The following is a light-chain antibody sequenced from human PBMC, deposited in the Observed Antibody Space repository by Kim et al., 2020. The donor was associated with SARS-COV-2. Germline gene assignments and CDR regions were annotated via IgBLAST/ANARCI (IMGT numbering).Light chain of an antibody. CDR3: QSYDSSLSAGV. J-gene: IGLJ3*02. Sequence: RVTIACTGSSSNIGAGYDVHWYQQLPGTAPKLLIYNNSQRPAGVPDRFSGSNSGTSASLAITGLQAEDEADYYCQSYDSSLSAGVFGGGTQLTVL. CDR2: NNS. CDR1: SSNIGAGYD. V-gene: IGLV1-40*01.